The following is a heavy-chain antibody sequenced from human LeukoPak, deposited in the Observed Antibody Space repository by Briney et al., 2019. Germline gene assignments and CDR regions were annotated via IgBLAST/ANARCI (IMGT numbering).Heavy chain of an antibody. D-gene: IGHD3-16*01. CDR2: IIPIFGTA. Sequence: ASVKVSCKASGGTFSSYAISWVRQAPGQGLEWMGGIIPIFGTANYAQKFQGRVTITADESTSTAYMELSSLRSEDTAVYYCAAAWRLGEFWFDPWGQGTLVTVSS. CDR1: GGTFSSYA. J-gene: IGHJ5*02. V-gene: IGHV1-69*13. CDR3: AAAWRLGEFWFDP.